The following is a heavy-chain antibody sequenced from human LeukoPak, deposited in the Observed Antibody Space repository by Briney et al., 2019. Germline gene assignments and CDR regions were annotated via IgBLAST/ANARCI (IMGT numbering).Heavy chain of an antibody. V-gene: IGHV4-34*01. CDR3: ARVWGSDYYFDH. CDR1: GGSFSGYY. J-gene: IGHJ4*02. Sequence: SETLSLTCAVYGGSFSGYYWSWIRQPPGKGLEWIGEINHSGSTNYNPSLKSRVTISVDTSKNQFSLKLSSVTAADTAVYYCARVWGSDYYFDHWGQGTLATVSS. CDR2: INHSGST. D-gene: IGHD7-27*01.